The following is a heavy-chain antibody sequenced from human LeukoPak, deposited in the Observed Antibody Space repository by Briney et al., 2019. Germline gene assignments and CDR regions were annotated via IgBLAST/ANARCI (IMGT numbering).Heavy chain of an antibody. Sequence: PGGSLRLSCAASGFTFSSYSMNWVRQAPGKGLEWVSYISSSSSTIYYADSVKGRATISRNNAKHSLYLQMNSLRAEDTAVYYCARKGYDFWSAWGQGTLVTVSS. CDR3: ARKGYDFWSA. V-gene: IGHV3-48*01. D-gene: IGHD3-3*01. J-gene: IGHJ4*02. CDR1: GFTFSSYS. CDR2: ISSSSSTI.